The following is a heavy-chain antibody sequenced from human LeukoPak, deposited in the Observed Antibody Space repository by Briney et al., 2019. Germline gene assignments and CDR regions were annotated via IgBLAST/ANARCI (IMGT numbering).Heavy chain of an antibody. D-gene: IGHD6-13*01. Sequence: GGSLRLSCAASGFTFSSYAMSWVRQAPGKGLEWVSAISGSGGSTYYADSVKGRFTISRDNSKNTLYLQMNSLRAEDTAVYYCAKDYSEGYSSTPGQIKWGYGALDIWGQGTMVTV. V-gene: IGHV3-23*01. CDR1: GFTFSSYA. CDR2: ISGSGGST. CDR3: AKDYSEGYSSTPGQIKWGYGALDI. J-gene: IGHJ3*02.